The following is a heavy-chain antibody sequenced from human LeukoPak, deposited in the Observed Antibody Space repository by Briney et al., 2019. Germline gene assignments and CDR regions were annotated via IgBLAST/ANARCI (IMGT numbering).Heavy chain of an antibody. Sequence: PGGSLRLSCAASGFTFSGYGMQWVRQAPGKGLEWVAVIWFDGSKKYYADSVKGRFTISRDNSKNTLYLQMNSLRVEDTALYYCARDMSSGYFYFDYWGQGTLVTVSS. CDR2: IWFDGSKK. D-gene: IGHD3-22*01. V-gene: IGHV3-33*01. CDR3: ARDMSSGYFYFDY. CDR1: GFTFSGYG. J-gene: IGHJ4*02.